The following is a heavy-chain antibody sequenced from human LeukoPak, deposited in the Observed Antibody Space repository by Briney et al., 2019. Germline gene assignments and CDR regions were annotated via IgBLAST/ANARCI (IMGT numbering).Heavy chain of an antibody. CDR2: ISSSSSYI. J-gene: IGHJ5*02. D-gene: IGHD6-19*01. Sequence: GGSLRLSXAASGFTFSSYSMNWVRQAPGKGLEWVSSISSSSSYIYYADSVKGRFTISRDNAKNSLYLQMNSLRAEDTAVYYCARDKGSSGWYVWFDPWGQGTLVTVSS. CDR3: ARDKGSSGWYVWFDP. V-gene: IGHV3-21*01. CDR1: GFTFSSYS.